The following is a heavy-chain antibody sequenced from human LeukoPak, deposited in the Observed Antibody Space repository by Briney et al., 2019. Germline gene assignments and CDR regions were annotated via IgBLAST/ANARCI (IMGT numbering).Heavy chain of an antibody. D-gene: IGHD3-3*01. CDR3: ARRLRWSGGYYFDF. J-gene: IGHJ4*02. CDR1: GFSFSDFY. CDR2: ISGGGNTK. V-gene: IGHV3-11*04. Sequence: KTGGSLRLSCAASGFSFSDFYMSWIRQAPGKGLEWVSYISGGGNTKYYADSVKGRFTISRDNAKNSLYLQMNNLRAEDTAVYYCARRLRWSGGYYFDFWGQGTLVTVSS.